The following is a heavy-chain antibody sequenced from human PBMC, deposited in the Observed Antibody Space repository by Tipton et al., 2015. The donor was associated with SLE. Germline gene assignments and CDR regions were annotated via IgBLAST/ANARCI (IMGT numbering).Heavy chain of an antibody. CDR1: GGSISGYY. J-gene: IGHJ4*02. Sequence: TLSLTCTVSGGSISGYYWNWIRQSPGKGLEWIGYIHYSRDTNYNPSLKSRVTISVDTSKNQLSLKLTSVTAADTAVYYCARGSVVADDYWGQGTLVTVSS. CDR2: IHYSRDT. CDR3: ARGSVVADDY. V-gene: IGHV4-59*01. D-gene: IGHD2-15*01.